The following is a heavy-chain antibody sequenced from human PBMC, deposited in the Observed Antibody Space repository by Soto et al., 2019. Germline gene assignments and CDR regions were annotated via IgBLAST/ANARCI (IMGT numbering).Heavy chain of an antibody. J-gene: IGHJ4*01. D-gene: IGHD1-26*01. Sequence: PSETLSLTCTVSGGSISSGNFYWSWIRQPPGKGLEWIGYIYFSGSTSYSPSLKSRLTISLNTSNNQFSLKLTSVTAADTAVYFFFHYSHGGNTYFYFCGRGALVTVSA. V-gene: IGHV4-30-4*03. CDR2: IYFSGST. CDR3: FHYSHGGNTYFYF. CDR1: GGSISSGNFY.